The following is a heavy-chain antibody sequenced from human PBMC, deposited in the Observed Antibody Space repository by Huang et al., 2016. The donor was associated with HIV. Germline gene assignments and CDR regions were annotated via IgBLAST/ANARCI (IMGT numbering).Heavy chain of an antibody. CDR1: GFTFSKAW. J-gene: IGHJ4*02. D-gene: IGHD3-22*01. Sequence: EVQLVESGGGLVKPGGSLRLSCAASGFTFSKAWMCWVRQARGKGREWVGATKSKTDGGTTDYTAPWKGRFTISRDDSRNTLYLQMNSLKTEDTAVYYCTTHLDYYDSSGYYFGNYWGQGTLVTVSS. CDR2: TKSKTDGGTT. V-gene: IGHV3-15*01. CDR3: TTHLDYYDSSGYYFGNY.